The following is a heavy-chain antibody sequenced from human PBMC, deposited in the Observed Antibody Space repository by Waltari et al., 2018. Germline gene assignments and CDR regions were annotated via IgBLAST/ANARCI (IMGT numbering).Heavy chain of an antibody. CDR1: GLTFSSYA. CDR3: AKGGASGGDAFDI. D-gene: IGHD2-15*01. J-gene: IGHJ3*02. Sequence: EVQLLESGGGLVQPGGSLRLSCAASGLTFSSYAMSWVRQAPGKGLEWVSAISGSGGSIYDADSVRGRFTISRENAKNTLDLQMNSLRAEDTAVYYGAKGGASGGDAFDIWGQGTMVTVSS. V-gene: IGHV3-23*01. CDR2: ISGSGGSI.